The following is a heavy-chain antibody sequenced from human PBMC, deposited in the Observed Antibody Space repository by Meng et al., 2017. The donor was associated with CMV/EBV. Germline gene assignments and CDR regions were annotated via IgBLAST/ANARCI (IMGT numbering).Heavy chain of an antibody. J-gene: IGHJ6*02. CDR2: INPNSGST. D-gene: IGHD2-2*01. V-gene: IGHV1-2*02. CDR3: GVCARGHCGSSTLGYSYGMDV. CDR1: GYTFTGYY. Sequence: ASVKVSCKASGYTFTGYYMHWVRQAPGQGLEWMGWINPNSGSTNYAQKFQGRVTMTRDTSISTAYMELSRLRSDDTAVYYCGVCARGHCGSSTLGYSYGMDVWGQGTTVTVSS.